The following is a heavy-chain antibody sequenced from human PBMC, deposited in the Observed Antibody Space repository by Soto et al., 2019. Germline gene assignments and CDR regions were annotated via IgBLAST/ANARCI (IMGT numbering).Heavy chain of an antibody. D-gene: IGHD1-7*01. J-gene: IGHJ6*02. CDR3: ARSNYPHYYYYGMDV. Sequence: GESLKSSCKGSGYSFTSYWIGWVRQMPGKGLEWMGIIYPGDSDTRYSPSFQGQVTISADKSISTAYLQWSSLKASDTAMYYCARSNYPHYYYYGMDVWGQGTTVTVSS. V-gene: IGHV5-51*01. CDR2: IYPGDSDT. CDR1: GYSFTSYW.